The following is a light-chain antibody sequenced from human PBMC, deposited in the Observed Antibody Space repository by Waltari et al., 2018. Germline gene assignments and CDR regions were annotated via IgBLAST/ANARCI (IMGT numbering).Light chain of an antibody. V-gene: IGLV3-27*01. CDR1: ILAEKY. CDR2: KDT. J-gene: IGLJ2*01. CDR3: FCAADMTEI. Sequence: SYELTQPSSVSVSPGQTARIPCPGDILAEKYVRWFQQRPGQAPVVVIYKDTERPSGTPDRFSGSTSGTTVTLTISGVQADDEADYYCFCAADMTEIFGGGTRLTVL.